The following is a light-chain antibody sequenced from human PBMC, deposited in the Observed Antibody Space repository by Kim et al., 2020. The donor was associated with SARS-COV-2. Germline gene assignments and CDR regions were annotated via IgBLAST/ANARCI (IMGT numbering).Light chain of an antibody. CDR1: SSDVGGYNH. Sequence: GQSVTISCTGTSSDVGGYNHVSWYQQHPGKAPQLIIYDVSKWPSGVPDRFSGSKSGNTASLTISGLQAEDEADYYCCSFAGSYTWVFGGGTKVTVL. CDR3: CSFAGSYTWV. J-gene: IGLJ3*02. V-gene: IGLV2-11*03. CDR2: DVS.